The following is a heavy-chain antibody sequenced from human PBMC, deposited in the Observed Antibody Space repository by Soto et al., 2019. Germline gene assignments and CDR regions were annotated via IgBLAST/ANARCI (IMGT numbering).Heavy chain of an antibody. CDR3: ARESRYCSGGSCYFLPGIDY. V-gene: IGHV1-69*13. J-gene: IGHJ4*01. D-gene: IGHD2-15*01. CDR2: IIPIFGTA. CDR1: GATFSSYA. Sequence: SVKVSCKASGATFSSYAISWVRQAPGQGLEWMGGIIPIFGTANYAQKFQGRVMITADESTSTAYMELSSLRSEDTAVYYCARESRYCSGGSCYFLPGIDYWG.